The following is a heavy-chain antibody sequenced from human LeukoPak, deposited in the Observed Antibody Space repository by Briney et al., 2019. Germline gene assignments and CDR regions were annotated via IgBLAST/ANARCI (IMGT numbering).Heavy chain of an antibody. Sequence: PGGSLILSCAASGFTFSSYWMSWVRQAPGKGLEWVANIKRDESEKYYVDSVKGRFTISRDNAKNSLYLQMNSLRAEDTAVYYCARQGYISGYGIFDYWGQGTLVTVSS. CDR2: IKRDESEK. J-gene: IGHJ4*02. CDR1: GFTFSSYW. V-gene: IGHV3-7*05. D-gene: IGHD5-18*01. CDR3: ARQGYISGYGIFDY.